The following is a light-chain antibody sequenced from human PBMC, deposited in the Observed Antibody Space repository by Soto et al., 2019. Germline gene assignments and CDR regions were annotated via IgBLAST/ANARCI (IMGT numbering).Light chain of an antibody. CDR3: QQYNSYWT. CDR2: DAS. Sequence: DIQITQSPSTLSASVGDRVTITCRASQSIISLLAWYQQKPGKAPKLLIYDASSLESGVPSRFSGSGSGTEFTLTISSLQPDDFATYYCQQYNSYWTFGQGTKVDNK. V-gene: IGKV1-5*01. J-gene: IGKJ1*01. CDR1: QSIISL.